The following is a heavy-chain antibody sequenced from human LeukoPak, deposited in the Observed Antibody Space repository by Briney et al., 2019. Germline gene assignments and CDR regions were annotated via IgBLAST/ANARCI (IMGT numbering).Heavy chain of an antibody. CDR3: AATPTMTMIVVNILRFDS. V-gene: IGHV1-24*01. D-gene: IGHD3-22*01. CDR2: INPEDGET. Sequence: ASVKVSCKVSGYTLSQLSIHWVRQAPGKGLEWMGGINPEDGETIYAQKFQDRVTMTEDTSTDTAYMDLRSLRPDDTAVYYCAATPTMTMIVVNILRFDSWGQGTLITVSS. CDR1: GYTLSQLS. J-gene: IGHJ4*02.